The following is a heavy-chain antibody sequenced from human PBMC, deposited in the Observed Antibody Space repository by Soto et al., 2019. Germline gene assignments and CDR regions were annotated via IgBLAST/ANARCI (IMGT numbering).Heavy chain of an antibody. CDR3: ARLSFSSSYYYYYVMDV. CDR1: GYSFTSYW. V-gene: IGHV5-10-1*01. CDR2: IDPSDSYT. Sequence: GESMKISCKGSGYSFTSYWISWVRQMPGKGLEWMGRIDPSDSYTNYSPSFQGHVTISADKSISTAYLQWSSLKASDTAMYYCARLSFSSSYYYYYVMDVCGQGTTVTLSS. D-gene: IGHD6-6*01. J-gene: IGHJ6*02.